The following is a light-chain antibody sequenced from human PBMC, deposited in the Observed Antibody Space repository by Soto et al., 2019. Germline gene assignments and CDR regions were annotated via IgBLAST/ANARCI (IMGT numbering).Light chain of an antibody. V-gene: IGLV2-14*03. CDR1: SRDVGAYNY. CDR3: SSYTSSSTYV. Sequence: QSALTQPASVSGSPGQSITLSCTGTSRDVGAYNYVSWYQQHPGKAPKLMIYDVSNRPSGVSNRFSGSKSGNTASLTISGLQAEDEADYHCSSYTSSSTYVFGTGTKLTVL. CDR2: DVS. J-gene: IGLJ1*01.